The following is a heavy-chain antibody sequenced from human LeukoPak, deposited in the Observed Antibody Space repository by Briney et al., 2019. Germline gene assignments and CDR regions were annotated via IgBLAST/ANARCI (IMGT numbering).Heavy chain of an antibody. CDR3: ARHYYDRSDSYSFDY. D-gene: IGHD3-22*01. Sequence: MTSESLSLTCTVSGGSISGYYWSWIRQPPGKGLEWIGYLYSSGSTNYNPSLKSRVTISLDTSENQFSLKLSSVTAADTAVYYCARHYYDRSDSYSFDYWGQGTLVTVRS. CDR2: LYSSGST. CDR1: GGSISGYY. J-gene: IGHJ4*02. V-gene: IGHV4-59*08.